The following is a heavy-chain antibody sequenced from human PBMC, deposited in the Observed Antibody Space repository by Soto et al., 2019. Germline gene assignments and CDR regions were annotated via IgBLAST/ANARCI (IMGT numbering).Heavy chain of an antibody. J-gene: IGHJ5*02. V-gene: IGHV1-18*01. CDR3: ARDLAVGWFDP. CDR2: INVYNGNK. D-gene: IGHD2-2*01. Sequence: QVQLVQSGAEVKKPGASVKVSCKTSGYTFTSYSISWVRQAPGQGLEWMGWINVYNGNKKYAQNLQGRVTMTTDRSTSTAYMALRSLRSDDTAVYYCARDLAVGWFDPWGQGTLVTVSS. CDR1: GYTFTSYS.